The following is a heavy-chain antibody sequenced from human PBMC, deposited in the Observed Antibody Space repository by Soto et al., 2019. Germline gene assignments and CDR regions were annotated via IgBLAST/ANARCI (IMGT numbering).Heavy chain of an antibody. CDR3: AKDRGGLVDKDTLDV. Sequence: EVQLLESGGGLVQPGGSLRISCAASGYIFNYYAMSWVRQAPGGGLEWVSGIGGSAPTTHYAESVRGRFTISRDNSKITLYLQTNSLRVEDTAEYYCAKDRGGLVDKDTLDVWGQGTTVTVSS. D-gene: IGHD1-26*01. CDR2: IGGSAPTT. J-gene: IGHJ6*02. V-gene: IGHV3-23*01. CDR1: GYIFNYYA.